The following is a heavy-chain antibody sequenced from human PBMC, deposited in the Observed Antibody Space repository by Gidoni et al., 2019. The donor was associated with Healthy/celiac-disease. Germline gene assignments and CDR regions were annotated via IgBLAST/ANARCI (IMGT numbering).Heavy chain of an antibody. CDR2: IRSKAYGGTT. V-gene: IGHV3-49*04. J-gene: IGHJ4*02. D-gene: IGHD4-17*01. CDR3: TGAEYGDYYFDY. CDR1: GFTFGDYA. Sequence: EVQLVESGGGLEQPGRSLRLSCTASGFTFGDYAMNWVRQAPGKGLEWVGFIRSKAYGGTTEYAASVKGRFTISRDDSENIAYLQMNSLKSEDTAVYYCTGAEYGDYYFDYWGQGTLVTVSS.